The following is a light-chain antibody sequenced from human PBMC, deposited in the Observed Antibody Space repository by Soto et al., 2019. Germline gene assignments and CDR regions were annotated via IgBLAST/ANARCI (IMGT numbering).Light chain of an antibody. CDR1: NIGSKS. V-gene: IGLV3-21*02. CDR2: DDD. J-gene: IGLJ1*01. Sequence: SYELTQPPSVSVAPGQTARITCGGNNIGSKSVHWYQQKPGQAPVLVVYDDDDRPSGIPERFSGSNSGNTATLTISRVEARDEADYYCQVWHSSSDHVDVFGTGTKVTVL. CDR3: QVWHSSSDHVDV.